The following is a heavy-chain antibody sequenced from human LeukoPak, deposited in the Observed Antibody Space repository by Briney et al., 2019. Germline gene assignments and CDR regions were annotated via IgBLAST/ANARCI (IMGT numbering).Heavy chain of an antibody. Sequence: GGSLRLSCATSGFVFSDYGIHWVRQAPGKGLEWVAFIRYDGSDPNYPDSVKGRFTISRDNSKNMVQLQMNSLRVEDTAVYYCAKSYDILSPYYYYYYMDVWGKGTTVTVSS. J-gene: IGHJ6*03. CDR2: IRYDGSDP. CDR1: GFVFSDYG. CDR3: AKSYDILSPYYYYYYMDV. D-gene: IGHD3-9*01. V-gene: IGHV3-30*02.